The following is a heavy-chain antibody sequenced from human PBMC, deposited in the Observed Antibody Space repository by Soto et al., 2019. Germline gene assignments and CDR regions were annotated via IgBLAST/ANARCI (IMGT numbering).Heavy chain of an antibody. CDR3: PRHRVMEWKSTTSGGAHNY. D-gene: IGHD3-3*01. J-gene: IGHJ4*02. Sequence: SDTLSLTCTVSGGSVSSNSYYWDWIRQPPGKGLEWIASVYYSGNTHYNPSLQSRVTISVDTSENQFSLRLTSVTAADTAVYFCPRHRVMEWKSTTSGGAHNYWGRGCLVTVS. V-gene: IGHV4-39*01. CDR1: GGSVSSNSYY. CDR2: VYYSGNT.